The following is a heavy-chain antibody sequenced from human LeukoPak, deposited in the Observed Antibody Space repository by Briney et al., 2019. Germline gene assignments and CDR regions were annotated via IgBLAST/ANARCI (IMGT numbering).Heavy chain of an antibody. CDR2: ISWNSSSI. D-gene: IGHD6-6*01. V-gene: IGHV3-9*01. CDR3: AKDIGYSSSPGLCDY. Sequence: GGSLRLSCAASGFTFDDYAMHWVRQAPGKGLEWVSGISWNSSSIGYADSVKGRFTISRDNAKNSLYLQMNSLRAEDTALYYCAKDIGYSSSPGLCDYWGQGTLVTVSS. J-gene: IGHJ4*02. CDR1: GFTFDDYA.